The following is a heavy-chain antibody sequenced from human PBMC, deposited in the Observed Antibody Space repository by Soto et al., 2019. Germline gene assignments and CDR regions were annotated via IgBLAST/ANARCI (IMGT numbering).Heavy chain of an antibody. CDR1: GYSFTSYW. CDR2: IYPGDSDT. J-gene: IGHJ3*02. CDR3: ARLGTYCGGDCYSSRPAFGI. V-gene: IGHV5-51*01. D-gene: IGHD2-21*02. Sequence: GESLKISCKGSGYSFTSYWIGWVRQMPGKGLEWMGIIYPGDSDTRYSPSFQGQVTISADKSISTAYLQWSSLKASDTAMYYCARLGTYCGGDCYSSRPAFGIWGQGTMVTVSS.